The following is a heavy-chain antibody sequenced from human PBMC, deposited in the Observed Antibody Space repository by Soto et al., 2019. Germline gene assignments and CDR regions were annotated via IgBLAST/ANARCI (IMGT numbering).Heavy chain of an antibody. CDR2: VYSNGTT. CDR3: ARTPLF. V-gene: IGHV4-59*01. J-gene: IGHJ4*02. CDR1: GGSMNSYY. Sequence: SETLSLTCTVSGGSMNSYYWSWIRRPPGKGLEWIGFVYSNGTTNYNLSLKSRVTMSVDTSTTQFSLTLKSVTAADSAVYYCARTPLFWGQGILVTVSS. D-gene: IGHD2-15*01.